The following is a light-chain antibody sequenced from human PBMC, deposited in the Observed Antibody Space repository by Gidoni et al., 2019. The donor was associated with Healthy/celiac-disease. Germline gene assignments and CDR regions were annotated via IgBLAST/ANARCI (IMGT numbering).Light chain of an antibody. V-gene: IGLV2-14*01. CDR3: SSYTSSSPYVV. Sequence: QSALTQPASVSXSPGQSITISCTGTSSDVGGYNYVSWYQQHPGKAPKLMIYDVSNRPSGVSNRFSGSKSGNTASLTISGLQAEDEADYYCSSYTSSSPYVVFGGGTKLTVL. J-gene: IGLJ2*01. CDR2: DVS. CDR1: SSDVGGYNY.